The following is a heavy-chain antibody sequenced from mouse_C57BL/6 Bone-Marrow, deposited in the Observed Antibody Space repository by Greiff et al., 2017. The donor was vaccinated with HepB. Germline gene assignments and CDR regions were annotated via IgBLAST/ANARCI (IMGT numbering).Heavy chain of an antibody. CDR2: INPYNGGT. J-gene: IGHJ2*01. CDR1: GYTLTDYY. V-gene: IGHV1-19*01. D-gene: IGHD2-5*01. Sequence: VQLQQSGPVLVKPGASVKMSCKASGYTLTDYYMNWVKQSHGKSLEWIGVINPYNGGTSYNQKFKGKATLTVDKSSSTAYMELNSLTSEDSAVYYCARRESNPCYWGQGTTLTVSS. CDR3: ARRESNPCY.